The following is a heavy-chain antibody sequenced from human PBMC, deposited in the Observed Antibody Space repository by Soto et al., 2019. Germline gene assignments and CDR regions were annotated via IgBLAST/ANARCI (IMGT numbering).Heavy chain of an antibody. CDR3: AGRSSLASVQVYFGEISNYNWFDP. CDR1: NGTISSVIYS. CDR2: IYHSGST. Sequence: LETLRLTCTVSNGTISSVIYSWGWMRQPPGKRLEWIRSIYHSGSTYYNPSLQGRVTISVDTSKNQFSLKLSSVTAADTAVYFCAGRSSLASVQVYFGEISNYNWFDPWGQGTLVTVSS. V-gene: IGHV4-39*01. D-gene: IGHD3-10*01. J-gene: IGHJ5*02.